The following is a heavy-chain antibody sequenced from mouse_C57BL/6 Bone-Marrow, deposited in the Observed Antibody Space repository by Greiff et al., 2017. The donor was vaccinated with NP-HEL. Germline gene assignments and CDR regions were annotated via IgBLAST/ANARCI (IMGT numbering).Heavy chain of an antibody. J-gene: IGHJ1*03. V-gene: IGHV5-12*01. CDR3: ARHGPSLNYGYWYFDV. CDR1: GFTFSDYY. D-gene: IGHD1-1*01. CDR2: ISNGGGST. Sequence: EVQGVESGGGLVQPGGSLKLSCAASGFTFSDYYMYWVRQTPEKRLEWVAYISNGGGSTYYPDTVKGRFTISRDNAKNTLYLQMSRLKSADTAMYYCARHGPSLNYGYWYFDVWGTGTTVTVSS.